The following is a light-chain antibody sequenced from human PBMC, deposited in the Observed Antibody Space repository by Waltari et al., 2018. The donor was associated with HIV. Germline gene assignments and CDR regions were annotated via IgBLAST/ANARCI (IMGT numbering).Light chain of an antibody. CDR3: SSYAPAFSLM. CDR2: AVS. Sequence: HSALTQPASVSGSPRPSISISCNGSTSDIGGFKFVSWYQQCPGKPPKLLIYAVSDRPSGVSSRFSGSKSGNMASLAISGLQAEDEADYYCSSYAPAFSLMFGGGTKVTVL. J-gene: IGLJ3*02. CDR1: TSDIGGFKF. V-gene: IGLV2-14*03.